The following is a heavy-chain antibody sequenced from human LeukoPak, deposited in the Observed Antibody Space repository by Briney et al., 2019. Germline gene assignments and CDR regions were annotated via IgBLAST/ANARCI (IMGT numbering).Heavy chain of an antibody. CDR3: ARGVDYDFWSGYYSPSYYLDY. D-gene: IGHD3-3*01. Sequence: GESLKISCKGSGYSFTSYWIGRGRQMPGKGLEWMGIIYPGDSDTRYSPSFQGQVTISADKSISTAYLQWSSLKASDTAMYYCARGVDYDFWSGYYSPSYYLDYWGQGTLVTVSS. CDR2: IYPGDSDT. J-gene: IGHJ4*02. V-gene: IGHV5-51*01. CDR1: GYSFTSYW.